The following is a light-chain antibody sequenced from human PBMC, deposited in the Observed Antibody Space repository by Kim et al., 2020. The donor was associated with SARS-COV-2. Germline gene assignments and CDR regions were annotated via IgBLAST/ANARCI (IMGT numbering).Light chain of an antibody. CDR3: QAWDRSTAV. CDR2: QDN. V-gene: IGLV3-1*01. Sequence: SVSPGQPASISCSGDKLGDKYICWYQQKPGQSPVLVIYQDNKRPSGIPERFSGSNSGNTATLTISGTQAMDEADYYCQAWDRSTAVFGGGTQLTVL. J-gene: IGLJ3*02. CDR1: KLGDKY.